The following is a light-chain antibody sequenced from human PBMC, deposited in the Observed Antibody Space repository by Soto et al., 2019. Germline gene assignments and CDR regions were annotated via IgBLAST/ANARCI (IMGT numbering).Light chain of an antibody. Sequence: ERVRTQSPATLSVSPGERVTLSCRASQSVSSNLAWYQQKSGQAPRRLTSGASTRATGIPATFSGSGSGTEFTLTISSLQYEDFAIYYCQQYNKWPPVTFGQGTRLEIK. CDR2: GAS. CDR3: QQYNKWPPVT. V-gene: IGKV3-15*01. CDR1: QSVSSN. J-gene: IGKJ5*01.